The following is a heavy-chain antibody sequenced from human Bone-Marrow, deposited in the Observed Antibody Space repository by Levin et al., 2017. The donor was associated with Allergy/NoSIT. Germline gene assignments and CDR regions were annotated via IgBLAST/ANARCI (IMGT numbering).Heavy chain of an antibody. V-gene: IGHV3-53*01. D-gene: IGHD3-16*01. CDR2: IYSGGSV. CDR1: GFSVSSTY. J-gene: IGHJ2*01. Sequence: ETLSLTCEVSGFSVSSTYMNWVRQAPGRGLEWVSIIYSGGSVYYADSVKGRFTISRDNSKNTLYLQMNNLRPEDTAVYYCAKPYGGHDWEKYFDLWGRGTLVTVSS. CDR3: AKPYGGHDWEKYFDL.